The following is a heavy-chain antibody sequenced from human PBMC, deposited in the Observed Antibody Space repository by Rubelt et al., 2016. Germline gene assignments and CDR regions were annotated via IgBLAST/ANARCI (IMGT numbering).Heavy chain of an antibody. D-gene: IGHD2-21*02. CDR2: ISSDNSYT. Sequence: EVQLVESGGDLVQPGGSLRLSCAASGFSFSTYWMTWVRQAPGKGLEWVSYISSDNSYTNYADSVKGRFTISRDNTKNSLYLRMNSLRAEDTAVYYCASGRDPFDYWGQGTLVTVTS. CDR3: ASGRDPFDY. J-gene: IGHJ4*02. CDR1: GFSFSTYW. V-gene: IGHV3-21*05.